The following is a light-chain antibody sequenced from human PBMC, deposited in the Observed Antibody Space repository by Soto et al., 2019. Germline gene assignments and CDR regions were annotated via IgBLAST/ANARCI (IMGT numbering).Light chain of an antibody. CDR2: DAS. CDR3: QQYLNVPLT. J-gene: IGKJ5*01. V-gene: IGKV1-33*01. CDR1: QSISSY. Sequence: DIQMTQSPSSLSGSVGDRVTSTCQASQSISSYLNWYQQKPGKAPKLLIYDASNLETGVPSRFSGSGSGTDFTLTISSLRPEDIATYYCQQYLNVPLTFGQGTRLEIK.